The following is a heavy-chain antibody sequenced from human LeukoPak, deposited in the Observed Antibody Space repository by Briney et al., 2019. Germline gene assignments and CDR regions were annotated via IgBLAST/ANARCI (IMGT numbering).Heavy chain of an antibody. D-gene: IGHD3-3*01. CDR2: INPNSGGT. CDR3: ARGSVLRFLEWLSYFDY. J-gene: IGHJ4*02. CDR1: GFTFSSYG. V-gene: IGHV1-2*02. Sequence: GGSLRLSCAASGFTFSSYGMHWVRQAPGQGLERMGWINPNSGGTNYAQKFQGRVTMTRDTSISTAYMELSRLRSDDTAVYYCARGSVLRFLEWLSYFDYWGQGTLVTVSS.